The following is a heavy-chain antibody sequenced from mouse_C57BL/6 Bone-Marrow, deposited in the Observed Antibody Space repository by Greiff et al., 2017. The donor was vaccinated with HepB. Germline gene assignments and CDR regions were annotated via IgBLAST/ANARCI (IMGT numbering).Heavy chain of an antibody. D-gene: IGHD2-4*01. CDR2: IYPRSGNT. V-gene: IGHV1-81*01. CDR3: ARSFYDYDGGY. CDR1: GYTFTSYG. J-gene: IGHJ4*01. Sequence: LEESGAELARPGASVKLSCKASGYTFTSYGISWVKQRTGQGLEWIGEIYPRSGNTYYNEKFKGKATLTADKSSSTAYMELRSLTSEDSAVYFGARSFYDYDGGYWGQGTSVTVSS.